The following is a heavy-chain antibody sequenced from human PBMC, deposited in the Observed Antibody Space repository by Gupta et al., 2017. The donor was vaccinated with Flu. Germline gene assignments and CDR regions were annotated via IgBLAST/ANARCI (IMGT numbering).Heavy chain of an antibody. V-gene: IGHV4-61*07. D-gene: IGHD1-26*01. CDR3: ARLRRHSGSYYWFDS. J-gene: IGHJ5*01. CDR2: TFDRGTS. Sequence: WSWLRQPPGEGLERIGYTFDRGTSDHNPSLKGRVTISEDTSKNQFSLNLTSVTTADTAIYYCARLRRHSGSYYWFDSWGQGTLVTVSS.